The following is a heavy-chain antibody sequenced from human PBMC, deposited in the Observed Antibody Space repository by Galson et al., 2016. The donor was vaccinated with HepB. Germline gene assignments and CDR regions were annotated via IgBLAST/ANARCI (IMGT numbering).Heavy chain of an antibody. D-gene: IGHD5-24*01. CDR1: GGSVGSSDW. CDR2: IFHTGRA. Sequence: SETLSLTCAVSGGSVGSSDWWSWVRQPPGQGLEWIGQIFHTGRANYTPSLASRVTISVDTSNNHFSLRLTSVTAADTALYYCARQHRGGPSDYWGQGTLVIVSS. CDR3: ARQHRGGPSDY. V-gene: IGHV4-4*02. J-gene: IGHJ4*02.